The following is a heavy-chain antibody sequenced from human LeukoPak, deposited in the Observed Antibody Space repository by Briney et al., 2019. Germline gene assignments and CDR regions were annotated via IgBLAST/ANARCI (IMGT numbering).Heavy chain of an antibody. CDR3: ARARGIFGVVIRGYFQH. J-gene: IGHJ1*01. CDR2: ISYDGSNK. D-gene: IGHD3-3*01. CDR1: GFTFSSYA. V-gene: IGHV3-30*04. Sequence: PGGSLRLSCAASGFTFSSYAMHWVRQAPGKGLEWVAVISYDGSNKYYADSVKGRFTISRDNSKSTLYLQMNSLRAEDTAVYYCARARGIFGVVIRGYFQHWGQGTLVTVSS.